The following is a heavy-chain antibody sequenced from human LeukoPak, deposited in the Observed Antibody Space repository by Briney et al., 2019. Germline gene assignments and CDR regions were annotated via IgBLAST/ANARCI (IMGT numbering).Heavy chain of an antibody. V-gene: IGHV1-69*01. CDR2: IIPIFSTA. CDR3: ARDHYYGSGSYFHDAFDI. CDR1: RGTFSSYA. Sequence: SSVKVSCKHSRGTFSSYAISWGRQAPGQGVGWVVGIIPIFSTANYAQKFQGRVTITADESTSTAYMELSSLRSEDTAVYYCARDHYYGSGSYFHDAFDIWGQGTMVTVSS. J-gene: IGHJ3*02. D-gene: IGHD3-10*01.